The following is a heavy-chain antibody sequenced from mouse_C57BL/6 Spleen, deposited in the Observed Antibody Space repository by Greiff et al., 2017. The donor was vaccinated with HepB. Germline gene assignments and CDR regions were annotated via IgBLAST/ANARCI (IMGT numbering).Heavy chain of an antibody. J-gene: IGHJ1*03. CDR2: ISDGGSYT. CDR1: GFTFSSYA. CDR3: ARRPYYYGSSHWYFDV. V-gene: IGHV5-4*03. Sequence: EVMLVESGGGLVKPGGSLKLSCAASGFTFSSYAMSWVRQTPEKRLEWVATISDGGSYTYYPDNVKGRFTISRDNAKNNLYLQMSHLKSEDTAMYYCARRPYYYGSSHWYFDVWGTGTTVTVSS. D-gene: IGHD1-1*01.